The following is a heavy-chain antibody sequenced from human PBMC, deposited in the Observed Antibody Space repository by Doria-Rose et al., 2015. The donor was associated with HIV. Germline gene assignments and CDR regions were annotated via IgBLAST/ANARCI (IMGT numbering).Heavy chain of an antibody. CDR2: TFSDDER. V-gene: IGHV2-26*01. J-gene: IGHJ4*02. Sequence: ESGPVLVKPTETLTLTCTVSGVSLSSPGMGVSWIRQPPGKALEWLADTFSDDERSYTTSLQSRLTISRGTSKSQVVLTTTDMDPVDTATYYCARIKSSRWYHKYYFDFWGQGTLVIVSA. CDR3: ARIKSSRWYHKYYFDF. CDR1: GVSLSSPGMG. D-gene: IGHD6-13*01.